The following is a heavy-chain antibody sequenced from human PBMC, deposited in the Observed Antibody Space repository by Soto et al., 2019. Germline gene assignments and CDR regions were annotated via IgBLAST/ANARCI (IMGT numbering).Heavy chain of an antibody. CDR2: IYSGGIT. CDR3: ARSMGSIAAAGLDY. J-gene: IGHJ4*02. CDR1: GFTVSSNY. V-gene: IGHV3-53*04. D-gene: IGHD6-13*01. Sequence: EVQLVESGGGLVQPGGSLRLSCAASGFTVSSNYMSWVRQAPGKGLEWVSVIYSGGITYYADSVKCRFTISRHNSKNTVYLQMNSLRAEDTAVYYCARSMGSIAAAGLDYWVQGTLVTVSS.